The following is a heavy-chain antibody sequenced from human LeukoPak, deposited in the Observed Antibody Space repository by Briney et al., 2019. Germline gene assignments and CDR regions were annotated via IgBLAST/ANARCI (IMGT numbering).Heavy chain of an antibody. Sequence: SETLSLTCTVSGASMSNHFWNWIRQPPGKGLEWIGYIYGSDTTNYNPSLKSRVTMSVDTSENQFSLKLSSVTAADTALYYCASRPGGSTWYGVFDYWSRGTLVTVSS. CDR3: ASRPGGSTWYGVFDY. V-gene: IGHV4-59*11. CDR1: GASMSNHF. CDR2: IYGSDTT. J-gene: IGHJ4*02. D-gene: IGHD6-13*01.